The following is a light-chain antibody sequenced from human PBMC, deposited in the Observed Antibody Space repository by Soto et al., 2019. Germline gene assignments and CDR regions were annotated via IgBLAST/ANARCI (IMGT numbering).Light chain of an antibody. CDR1: QSISSW. J-gene: IGKJ1*01. Sequence: DIHMTQSPSTLSASVGDRVTITCRASQSISSWLAWYQQKPGKAPKLLIYDASSLESGVPSRFSGSGSGTEFTLTISSLQPDDFATYYCQQYNSYSQGTFGQGTKVEIK. CDR3: QQYNSYSQGT. V-gene: IGKV1-5*01. CDR2: DAS.